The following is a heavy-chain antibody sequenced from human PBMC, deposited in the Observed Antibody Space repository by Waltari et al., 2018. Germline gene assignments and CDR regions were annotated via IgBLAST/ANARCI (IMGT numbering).Heavy chain of an antibody. J-gene: IGHJ4*02. CDR2: IYYSGST. CDR1: GGSISSSSYY. CDR3: ARLGRAVAVYFDY. D-gene: IGHD6-19*01. Sequence: QLQLQESGPGLVKPSETLSLTYTVSGGSISSSSYYWGWIRQPPGKGLEWIGSIYYSGSTYYNPSLKSRVTISVGTSKNQFSLKLSSVTAADTAVYYCARLGRAVAVYFDYWGQGTLVTVSS. V-gene: IGHV4-39*01.